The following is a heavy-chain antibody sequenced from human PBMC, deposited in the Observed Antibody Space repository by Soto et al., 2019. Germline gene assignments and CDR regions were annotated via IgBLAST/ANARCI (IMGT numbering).Heavy chain of an antibody. J-gene: IGHJ4*02. CDR2: IAVAGNT. CDR3: ARGGAGGQLWRDLQF. Sequence: EVQLGESGGGLVQPGGSLRLSCAASGFTLSSYDMHWVRQVTGTGLEWVSAIAVAGNTFYADSVKGRFTISRENAKNSLYLEMDNLRVGDTAVYYCARGGAGGQLWRDLQFWGPGTLVTVSS. D-gene: IGHD3-16*01. CDR1: GFTLSSYD. V-gene: IGHV3-13*04.